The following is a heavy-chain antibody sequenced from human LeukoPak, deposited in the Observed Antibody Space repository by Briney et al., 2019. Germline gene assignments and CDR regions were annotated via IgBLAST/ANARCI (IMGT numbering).Heavy chain of an antibody. CDR1: GYSFTSYW. J-gene: IGHJ5*02. CDR2: IYPGDSDT. Sequence: GESLKISCKGSGYSFTSYWIGWVRQMPGKGLEWMGIIYPGDSDTRYSPSFQGQVTISADKSISTAYLQWSSLKASDTAMYYCARSLKSRYYHGSGSSNWFDPWGQGTLVTVSS. D-gene: IGHD3-10*01. V-gene: IGHV5-51*01. CDR3: ARSLKSRYYHGSGSSNWFDP.